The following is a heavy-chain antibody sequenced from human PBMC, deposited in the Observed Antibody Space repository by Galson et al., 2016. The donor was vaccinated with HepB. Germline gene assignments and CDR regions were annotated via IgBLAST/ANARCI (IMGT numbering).Heavy chain of an antibody. Sequence: SETLSLTCTVSGGSISSSSYYWGWIRQPPGKGLEWIGNIYYSGSTYYNPSLRSRVTISVDTSKNQFSLKLSSVTAADTAVHYCARLRPNLGSYWFDPWGQGTLVTVSS. J-gene: IGHJ5*02. CDR3: ARLRPNLGSYWFDP. V-gene: IGHV4-39*01. CDR2: IYYSGST. D-gene: IGHD7-27*01. CDR1: GGSISSSSYY.